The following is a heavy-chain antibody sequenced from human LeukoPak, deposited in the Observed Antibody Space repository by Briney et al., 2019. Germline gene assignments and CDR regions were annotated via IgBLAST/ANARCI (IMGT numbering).Heavy chain of an antibody. J-gene: IGHJ4*02. CDR2: IYPGHSDN. CDR3: ARLVEVAGRLDY. CDR1: GSRFTSYW. V-gene: IGHV5-51*01. Sequence: HGAPLKISCKGSGSRFTSYWIGWVRQMPGKGLEWMGIIYPGHSDNRYSPSVQGQVTISADKSIRTAYLQWSRLKGSDAAMHYCARLVEVAGRLDYWGQGTPVIVSS. D-gene: IGHD6-19*01.